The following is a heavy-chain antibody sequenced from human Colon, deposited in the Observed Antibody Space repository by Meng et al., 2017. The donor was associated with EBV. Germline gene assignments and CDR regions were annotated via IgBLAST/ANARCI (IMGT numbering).Heavy chain of an antibody. D-gene: IGHD3-10*01. Sequence: VQRQQGGAGRVKPSETQSRSCAVYGGSFRDYYWTWIRHPPGKGLEWIGEIDHRGNTKYNPSLKSRVTISLDTSKKQFSLKVSSVTAADSAVYYCARRGPSGNFSPWSQGALVTVSS. V-gene: IGHV4-34*01. CDR2: IDHRGNT. CDR3: ARRGPSGNFSP. J-gene: IGHJ5*02. CDR1: GGSFRDYY.